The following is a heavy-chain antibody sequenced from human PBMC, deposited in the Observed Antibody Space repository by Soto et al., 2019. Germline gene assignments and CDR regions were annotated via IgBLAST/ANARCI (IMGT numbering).Heavy chain of an antibody. D-gene: IGHD3-3*01. J-gene: IGHJ4*02. Sequence: HGESLKISCKGSGYSFTSYWIGWVRQMPGKGLEWMGIIYPGDSDTRYSPSFQGQVTISADKSISTAYLQWSSLKASDTAMYYCARTFTIYPYHKYYCDYWGQGTLVTVSS. V-gene: IGHV5-51*01. CDR2: IYPGDSDT. CDR3: ARTFTIYPYHKYYCDY. CDR1: GYSFTSYW.